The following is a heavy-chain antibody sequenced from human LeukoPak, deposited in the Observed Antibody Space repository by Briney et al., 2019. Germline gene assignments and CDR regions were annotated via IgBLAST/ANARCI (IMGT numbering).Heavy chain of an antibody. D-gene: IGHD4-17*01. V-gene: IGHV3-23*01. J-gene: IGHJ4*02. CDR3: VRVLTVTFDS. CDR1: GFTFSSYV. Sequence: GGSLRLSCAASGFTFSSYVMNWVRQAPGKGLEWVSGISGSGGSKNYADSVMGRFTISRDNSKNTLYLQMNSLRADDTAVYYCVRVLTVTFDSWGQGTLVTVSS. CDR2: ISGSGGSK.